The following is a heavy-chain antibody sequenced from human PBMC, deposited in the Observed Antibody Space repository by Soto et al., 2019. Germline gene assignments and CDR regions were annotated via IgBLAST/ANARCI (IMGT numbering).Heavy chain of an antibody. D-gene: IGHD2-8*01. Sequence: QVQLVQSGAEVKKPGASVKVSCKASGYTFTSYGISWVRQAPGQGLEWMGWISAYNGNTNYAQKLQGRVTMTTDTSTSTAYMELRSLRSDDTAVYYCASNVGYCTNGVCYTEYYFDYWGQGTLVTASS. V-gene: IGHV1-18*01. CDR3: ASNVGYCTNGVCYTEYYFDY. CDR1: GYTFTSYG. CDR2: ISAYNGNT. J-gene: IGHJ4*02.